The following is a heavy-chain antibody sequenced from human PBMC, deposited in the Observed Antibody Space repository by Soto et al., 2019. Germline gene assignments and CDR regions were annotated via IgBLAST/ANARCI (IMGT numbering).Heavy chain of an antibody. CDR1: GGSISSGGYY. CDR3: ARDVRDPRGNWFDP. J-gene: IGHJ5*02. Sequence: TLSLTCTVSGGSISSGGYYWSWIRQHPGKGLEWIGYIYYSGSTYYNPSLKSRVTISVDTSKNQFSLKLSSVTAADTAVYYCARDVRDPRGNWFDPWGQGPLATVSS. CDR2: IYYSGST. V-gene: IGHV4-30-4*08.